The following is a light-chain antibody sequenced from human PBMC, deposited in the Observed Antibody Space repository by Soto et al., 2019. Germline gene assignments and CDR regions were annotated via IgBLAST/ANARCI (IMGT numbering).Light chain of an antibody. CDR3: QQSDNLPLT. J-gene: IGKJ5*01. Sequence: DFQMTQSPSSLSASVGDRVTITCRATQAIKNFLNWYQQKPGRAPKLLISDASTLQRGVPSRFSGSGSGTHFTFVISSLPSEDVATYYCQQSDNLPLTFGQGTRLDIK. CDR1: QAIKNF. CDR2: DAS. V-gene: IGKV1-33*01.